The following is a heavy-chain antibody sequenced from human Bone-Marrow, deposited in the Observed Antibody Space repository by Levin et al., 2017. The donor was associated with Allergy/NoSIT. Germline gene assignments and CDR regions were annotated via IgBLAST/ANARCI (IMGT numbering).Heavy chain of an antibody. CDR2: INHSGST. Sequence: SQTLSLTCAVYGGSFSGYYWSWIRQPPGKGLEWIGEINHSGSTNYNPSLKSRVTISVDTSKNQFSLKLSSVTAADTAVYYCARGHVLLWFRESEPRFDPWGQGTLVTVSS. D-gene: IGHD3-10*01. CDR3: ARGHVLLWFRESEPRFDP. CDR1: GGSFSGYY. J-gene: IGHJ5*02. V-gene: IGHV4-34*01.